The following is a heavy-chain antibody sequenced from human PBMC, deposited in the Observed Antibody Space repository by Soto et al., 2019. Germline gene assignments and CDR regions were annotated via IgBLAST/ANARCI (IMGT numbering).Heavy chain of an antibody. CDR1: GGSISSAAYY. CDR3: AREYTYGSNFFDC. D-gene: IGHD2-2*02. Sequence: QVQLQESGPGLVKPSQTLSLTCTVSGGSISSAAYYWSWIRQHPGKGLEWIGYISHSGSTYYNPSLKRRVIISVDTSKSQFSLSLTSVTAAATAVYYCAREYTYGSNFFDCWGQGALVTVSS. CDR2: ISHSGST. J-gene: IGHJ4*02. V-gene: IGHV4-31*03.